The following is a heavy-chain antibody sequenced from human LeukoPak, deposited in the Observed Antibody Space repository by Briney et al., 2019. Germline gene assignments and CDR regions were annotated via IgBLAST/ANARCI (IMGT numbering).Heavy chain of an antibody. J-gene: IGHJ4*02. D-gene: IGHD6-13*01. CDR2: VSSDGSIK. CDR3: ARGYSSSWLGYFDY. Sequence: PGGSLRLSCVASEFTFSSYGIHWVRQAPGKGLEWVAVVSSDGSIKYNADSVKGRFTIFRDTSKNTVYLQMNSLGAEDTAFYYCARGYSSSWLGYFDYWGQGTLVTVSS. CDR1: EFTFSSYG. V-gene: IGHV3-30*03.